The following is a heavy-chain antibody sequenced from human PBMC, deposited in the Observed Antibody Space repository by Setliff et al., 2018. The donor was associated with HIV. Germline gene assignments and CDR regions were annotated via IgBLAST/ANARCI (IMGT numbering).Heavy chain of an antibody. CDR1: GYSFARYG. Sequence: ASVKVSCKASGYSFARYGLSWVRQAPGQGLEWMGWISGFNGNTKYAQSFQDRVAMTTETATSTAYMEMRSLRPDDTAVYFCARVPYRSAWFSGGHDAFDIWGQGTMVTVSS. J-gene: IGHJ3*02. D-gene: IGHD6-19*01. CDR3: ARVPYRSAWFSGGHDAFDI. V-gene: IGHV1-18*01. CDR2: ISGFNGNT.